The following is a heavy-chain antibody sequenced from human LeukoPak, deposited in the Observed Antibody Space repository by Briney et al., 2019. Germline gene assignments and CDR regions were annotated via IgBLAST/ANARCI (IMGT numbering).Heavy chain of an antibody. D-gene: IGHD3-10*01. CDR3: AKSNGYGLVDI. CDR2: IFYSGST. J-gene: IGHJ3*02. Sequence: GSLRLSCAASGFIFSSYEMNWVRQPPGKGLEWIGNIFYSGSTYYSPSLKSRVTISLDTSRNQFSLKLTSVTAADTAVYYCAKSNGYGLVDIWGQGTMVTVSS. V-gene: IGHV4-59*12. CDR1: GFIFSSYE.